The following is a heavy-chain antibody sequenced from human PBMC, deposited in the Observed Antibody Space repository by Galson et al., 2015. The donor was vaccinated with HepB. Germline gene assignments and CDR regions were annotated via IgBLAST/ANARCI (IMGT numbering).Heavy chain of an antibody. CDR2: IIPIFGTA. Sequence: SVKVSCKDSGGTFSSYAISWVRQAPGQGLEWMGGIIPIFGTANYAQKFQGRVTITADESTSTAYMELSSLRSEDTAVYYCARALGSVQGVIPPYYYYYMDVWGKGTTVTVSS. CDR1: GGTFSSYA. V-gene: IGHV1-69*13. D-gene: IGHD3-10*01. J-gene: IGHJ6*03. CDR3: ARALGSVQGVIPPYYYYYMDV.